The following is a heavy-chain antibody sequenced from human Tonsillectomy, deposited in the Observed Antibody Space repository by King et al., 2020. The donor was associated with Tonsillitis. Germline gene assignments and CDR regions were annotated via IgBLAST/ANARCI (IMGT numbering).Heavy chain of an antibody. D-gene: IGHD1-26*01. Sequence: VQLVESGGGLVQPGGSLRLSCAASGFTFSSYWMHWVHQAPEKGLVWVSRINNDGITKSYADSVKGRFTISRDNAKNTLYLQMNSLRAEDSAVYYCARGGAGSYSLFDYWGQGTLVTVSS. CDR1: GFTFSSYW. CDR3: ARGGAGSYSLFDY. CDR2: INNDGITK. V-gene: IGHV3-74*01. J-gene: IGHJ4*02.